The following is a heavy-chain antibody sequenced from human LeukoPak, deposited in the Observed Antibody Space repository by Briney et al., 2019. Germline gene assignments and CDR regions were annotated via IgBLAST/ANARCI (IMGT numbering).Heavy chain of an antibody. D-gene: IGHD3-22*01. J-gene: IGHJ4*02. CDR3: ERDYYDSSGYYYFEY. CDR2: ISSISSDI. CDR1: GFSFSSYT. Sequence: GRSLRLSCAASGFSFSSYTMNCVRQAPGKWLECGSSISSISSDIYYADSVRGRFTISTDNAKNSLYLQINSSIDQDTALCYSERDYYDSSGYYYFEYWGQGTLVTVSS. V-gene: IGHV3-21*03.